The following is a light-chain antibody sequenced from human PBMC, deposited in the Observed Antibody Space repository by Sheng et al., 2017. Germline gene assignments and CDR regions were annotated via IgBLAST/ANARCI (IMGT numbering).Light chain of an antibody. V-gene: IGKV1-33*01. CDR1: QDISSY. Sequence: DIQMTQSPSSLSASVGDRVTITCQASQDISSYLNWYQQKPGKAPKLLIYDASNLERGVPSRFSGSGSGTDFTFTISSLQPEDFASYYCQQYYRTPYNFGQGTKLEIK. J-gene: IGKJ2*01. CDR3: QQYYRTPYN. CDR2: DAS.